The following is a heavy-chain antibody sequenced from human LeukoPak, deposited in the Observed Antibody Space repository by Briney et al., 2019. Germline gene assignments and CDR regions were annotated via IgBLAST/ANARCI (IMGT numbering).Heavy chain of an antibody. Sequence: PSQTLSLTCTVSGGSITTDGYTWSWIRPLPGKGLEWIGYIFYSGYNYYSPSLKSRVTIALDTSKNQFSLKLTSVTAADTAVYYCARGYYGDAHPFDYWGQGTLVTVSS. J-gene: IGHJ4*02. D-gene: IGHD3-22*01. CDR1: GGSITTDGYT. CDR3: ARGYYGDAHPFDY. V-gene: IGHV4-31*03. CDR2: IFYSGYN.